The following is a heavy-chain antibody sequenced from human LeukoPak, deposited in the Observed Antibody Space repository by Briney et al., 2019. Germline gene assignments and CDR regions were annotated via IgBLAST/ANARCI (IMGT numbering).Heavy chain of an antibody. CDR3: AELGITMIGGV. CDR1: GFTFSSYS. D-gene: IGHD3-10*02. V-gene: IGHV3-21*01. CDR2: ISSSSSYI. Sequence: GGSLRLSCAASGFTFSSYSMNWVRQAPGKGLEWVSFISSSSSYIYYTDSVKGRFTISRDNAKNSLYLQLNSLRAEDTAVYYCAELGITMIGGVWGKGTTVTISS. J-gene: IGHJ6*04.